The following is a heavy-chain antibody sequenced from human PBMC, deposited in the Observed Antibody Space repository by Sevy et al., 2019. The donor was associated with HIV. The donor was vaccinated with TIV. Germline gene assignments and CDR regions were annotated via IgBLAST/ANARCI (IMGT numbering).Heavy chain of an antibody. CDR1: GGPISSYY. CDR2: IYYSGST. V-gene: IGHV4-59*13. J-gene: IGHJ5*02. CDR3: ARGTRRRGGWFDP. D-gene: IGHD2-2*01. Sequence: SETLSLTCTVSGGPISSYYWSWIRQPPGKGLEWIGYIYYSGSTNYNPSLKSRVTISVDTSKNQFSLKLSSVTAADTAVYYCARGTRRRGGWFDPWGQGTLVTVSS.